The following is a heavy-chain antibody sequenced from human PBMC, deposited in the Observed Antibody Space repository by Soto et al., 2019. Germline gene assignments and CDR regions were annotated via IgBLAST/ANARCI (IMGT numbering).Heavy chain of an antibody. V-gene: IGHV1-3*01. J-gene: IGHJ2*01. Sequence: QVQLVQSGAEVKKPGASVKVSCKASGYTFTNYGIHWVRQAPGQRLEWMGWINSGSGNTKYSQKLQGRVTINRDTSASTAYRELSSLRSEDTAVYYCARSGYSSGWYHWYFDFWGRGTLVTVSS. CDR2: INSGSGNT. CDR1: GYTFTNYG. D-gene: IGHD6-19*01. CDR3: ARSGYSSGWYHWYFDF.